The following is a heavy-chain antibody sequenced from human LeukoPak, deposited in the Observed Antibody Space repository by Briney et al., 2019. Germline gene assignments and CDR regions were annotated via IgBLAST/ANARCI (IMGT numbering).Heavy chain of an antibody. CDR3: ARAMVLREGDY. CDR2: ISPYNGNT. D-gene: IGHD3-10*01. V-gene: IGHV1-18*01. Sequence: ASVKVPCKASGYTFTSYGISWVRQAPGQGLEWMGWISPYNGNTNYEQKLQGRGTMTTDTSTSTAYMELRSLRSDDTAVYYCARAMVLREGDYWGQGTLVTVSS. CDR1: GYTFTSYG. J-gene: IGHJ4*02.